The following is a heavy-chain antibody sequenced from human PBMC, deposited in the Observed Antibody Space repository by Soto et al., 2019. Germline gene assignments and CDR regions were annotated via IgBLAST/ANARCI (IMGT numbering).Heavy chain of an antibody. CDR3: AKEFTMIAVAHYFDY. CDR2: ISGSGSRT. V-gene: IGHV3-23*01. J-gene: IGHJ4*02. CDR1: GFTFSSYA. Sequence: GGSLRLSCAASGFTFSSYAMSWVRQAPGKGLEWVAAISGSGSRTYYADSVKGRFTISRDNSKNTLYLQMNSLRAEDTAEYYWAKEFTMIAVAHYFDYWGQGTLVTVSS. D-gene: IGHD3-22*01.